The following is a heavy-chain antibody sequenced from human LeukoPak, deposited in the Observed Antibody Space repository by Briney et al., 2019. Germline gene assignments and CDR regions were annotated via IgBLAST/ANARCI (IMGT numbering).Heavy chain of an antibody. Sequence: PGGSLRLSCAASGFTFSSYAMSWVRQAPGKGLEWVSTISDGGGSTYYADSVKGRFTISRDYSKNTLYLQMNSLRAEDTAVYYCAKDGALRGVHDYWGQGTLVTVSS. CDR3: AKDGALRGVHDY. CDR2: ISDGGGST. J-gene: IGHJ4*02. D-gene: IGHD3-10*01. V-gene: IGHV3-23*01. CDR1: GFTFSSYA.